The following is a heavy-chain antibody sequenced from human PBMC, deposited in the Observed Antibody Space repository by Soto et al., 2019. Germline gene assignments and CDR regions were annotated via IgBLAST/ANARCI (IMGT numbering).Heavy chain of an antibody. CDR3: AKYSSSSAFDI. J-gene: IGHJ3*02. V-gene: IGHV4-31*03. CDR1: GGSISSGEYY. D-gene: IGHD6-6*01. CDR2: IYHSVSA. Sequence: QVQLQESGPGLVKPSQTLSLYCTVSGGSISSGEYYWSWIRQLPGMGLEWIGSIYHSVSAYYNTSLRSRLTISEDTSKNQFSLTLSSVTAADTAVYFCAKYSSSSAFDIWGQGTMVTVSS.